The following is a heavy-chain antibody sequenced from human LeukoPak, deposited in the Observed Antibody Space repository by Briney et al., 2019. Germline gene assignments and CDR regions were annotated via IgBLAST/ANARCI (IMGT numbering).Heavy chain of an antibody. J-gene: IGHJ4*02. Sequence: GGSLRLSCAASGFTFSSSAMNWVRQAPGKGLEWVSSINNVGSHIYYADSVKGRFTISRDNAKNSLYLQMNSLRAEDTAVYYCARDPTQWPRYGYLDYWGQGTLVTVSS. CDR2: INNVGSHI. D-gene: IGHD5-12*01. V-gene: IGHV3-21*01. CDR1: GFTFSSSA. CDR3: ARDPTQWPRYGYLDY.